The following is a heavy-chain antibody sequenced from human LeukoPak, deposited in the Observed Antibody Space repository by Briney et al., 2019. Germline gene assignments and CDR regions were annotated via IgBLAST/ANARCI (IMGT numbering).Heavy chain of an antibody. D-gene: IGHD3-9*01. CDR3: ARDEYYDILTGYPDY. Sequence: HPGGSLRLSCAVSGFTFGNYGMHWVRQAPGKGLEWVAVISYDGSNKYYADSVKGRFTISRDNSKNTLYLQMNSLRAEDTAVYYCARDEYYDILTGYPDYWGQGTLVTVSS. V-gene: IGHV3-30*03. CDR2: ISYDGSNK. J-gene: IGHJ4*02. CDR1: GFTFGNYG.